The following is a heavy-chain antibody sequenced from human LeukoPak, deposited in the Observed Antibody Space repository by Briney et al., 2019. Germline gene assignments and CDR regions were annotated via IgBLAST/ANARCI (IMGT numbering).Heavy chain of an antibody. D-gene: IGHD3-22*01. Sequence: GGSLRLSCAACEFTFTTYVMNWVRQAPGKGLEWVSTISGTGDRTYYADSVKGRFTISRDNSKNTLFLQMSSLRAEDTAVYYCAKDGGRYYDRSGYYWGYYFDSWGQGVLVTVST. J-gene: IGHJ4*02. CDR2: ISGTGDRT. V-gene: IGHV3-23*01. CDR3: AKDGGRYYDRSGYYWGYYFDS. CDR1: EFTFTTYV.